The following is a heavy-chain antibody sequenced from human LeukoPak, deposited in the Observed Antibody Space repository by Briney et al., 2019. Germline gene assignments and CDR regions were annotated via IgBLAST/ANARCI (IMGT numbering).Heavy chain of an antibody. J-gene: IGHJ3*02. D-gene: IGHD2-15*01. V-gene: IGHV5-51*01. CDR2: IYPGDSDT. Sequence: GESLKISCKGSGYSFTSYWIGWVRQMPGKGLEWMGIIYPGDSDTRYSPSFQGQVTISADKSISTAYLQWSSLKASDTAMYYCASPPLYCSGGSCCWSVAFDIWGQGTMVTVSS. CDR1: GYSFTSYW. CDR3: ASPPLYCSGGSCCWSVAFDI.